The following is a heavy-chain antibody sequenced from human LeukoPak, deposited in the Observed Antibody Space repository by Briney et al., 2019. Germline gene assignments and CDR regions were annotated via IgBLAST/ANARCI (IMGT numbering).Heavy chain of an antibody. Sequence: ASVKVSRKASGYTFTGYYMHWVRQAPGQGLEWMGWINPNSGGTNYAQKFQGRVTMTRDTSISTAYMELSRLRSDDTAVYYCARGVRYFDWLPDYYYYYYMDVWGKGTTVTISS. CDR1: GYTFTGYY. CDR2: INPNSGGT. CDR3: ARGVRYFDWLPDYYYYYYMDV. J-gene: IGHJ6*03. D-gene: IGHD3-9*01. V-gene: IGHV1-2*02.